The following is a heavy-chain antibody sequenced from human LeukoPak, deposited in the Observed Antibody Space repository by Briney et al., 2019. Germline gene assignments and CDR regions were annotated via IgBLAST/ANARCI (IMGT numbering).Heavy chain of an antibody. J-gene: IGHJ4*02. D-gene: IGHD6-13*01. CDR1: GFIFSSDS. CDR2: ISSTGAYI. Sequence: GGSLRLSCAASGFIFSSDSMIWVRQAPGKGLEWVSSISSTGAYIYYADSLKGRFTISRDNAKNSLYLQMNSLRADDTAVYYCARGLAAAGTRGPYWGQGTLVTVSS. CDR3: ARGLAAAGTRGPY. V-gene: IGHV3-21*01.